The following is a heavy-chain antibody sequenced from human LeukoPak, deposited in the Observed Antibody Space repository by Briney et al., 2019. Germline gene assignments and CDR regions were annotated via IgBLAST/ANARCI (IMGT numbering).Heavy chain of an antibody. D-gene: IGHD1-14*01. V-gene: IGHV3-11*05. J-gene: IGHJ4*02. CDR1: GFSFRDRY. CDR2: ISSSSHYT. Sequence: GGSLRLSCAASGFSFRDRYMGWVRQAPRKGLAWVSYISSSSHYTNYEASVRGRFIISRDNARDSVYLQMNSLRVEDTAIYYCVTETTEGAKDYWGQGTLVTVSS. CDR3: VTETTEGAKDY.